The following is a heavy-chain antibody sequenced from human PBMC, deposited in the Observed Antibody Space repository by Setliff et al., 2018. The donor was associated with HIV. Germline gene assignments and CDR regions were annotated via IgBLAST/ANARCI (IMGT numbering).Heavy chain of an antibody. V-gene: IGHV4-61*02. J-gene: IGHJ4*02. CDR1: NGSIYSGSYY. Sequence: SETLSLTCVVSNGSIYSGSYYWSWIRQPAGKGLEWIGRIYTSGSTNYNPSLKNRVTISVDTSKNQFSLKLSSVTAADTAVYYCARSKSRIGRGFDYWGQGTLVTVSS. CDR2: IYTSGST. D-gene: IGHD2-21*01. CDR3: ARSKSRIGRGFDY.